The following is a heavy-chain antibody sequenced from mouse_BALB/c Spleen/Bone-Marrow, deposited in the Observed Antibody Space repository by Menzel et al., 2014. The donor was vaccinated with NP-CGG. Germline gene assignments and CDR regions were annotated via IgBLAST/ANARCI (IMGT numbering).Heavy chain of an antibody. Sequence: VQLQQSGPELVKPGASVKISCKASGYTFTDYNMHWVKQSHGKSLERIGYIYPNNGGTGYNQKFKNKATLTEDNSSSTAYMELRSLTSEDSAVYYCARGIITLYYYTMDYWGQGTSVTVSS. V-gene: IGHV1S29*02. CDR1: GYTFTDYN. J-gene: IGHJ4*01. CDR2: IYPNNGGT. D-gene: IGHD1-2*01. CDR3: ARGIITLYYYTMDY.